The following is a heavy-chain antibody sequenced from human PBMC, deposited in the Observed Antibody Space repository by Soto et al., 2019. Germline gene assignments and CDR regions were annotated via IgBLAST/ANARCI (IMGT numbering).Heavy chain of an antibody. Sequence: QLQLQESGPGLVKPSETLSLTCTVSGGSISSSSYYWGWIRQPPGKGLEWIGSIYYSGSTYYNPSLKSRVTISVDTSKNQFSLKLSSVTAADTAVYYCARLTLAEWDSSGYRLLSVGYWGQGTLVTVSS. CDR2: IYYSGST. CDR1: GGSISSSSYY. CDR3: ARLTLAEWDSSGYRLLSVGY. J-gene: IGHJ4*02. D-gene: IGHD3-22*01. V-gene: IGHV4-39*01.